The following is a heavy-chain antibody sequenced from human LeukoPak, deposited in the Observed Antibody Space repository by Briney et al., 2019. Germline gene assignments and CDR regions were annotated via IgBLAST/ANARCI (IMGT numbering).Heavy chain of an antibody. CDR1: GFTFSSYN. CDR3: ARRGTIAVPVFWFDP. Sequence: GGSLRLPCAASGFTFSSYNMNWVRQAPGKGLEWVSSISSLSSYIYYADSLKGRFTISRDNAKNSVYLQINRLRAEDTAVYYCARRGTIAVPVFWFDPWGQGNLVIVSS. D-gene: IGHD6-19*01. J-gene: IGHJ5*02. CDR2: ISSLSSYI. V-gene: IGHV3-21*01.